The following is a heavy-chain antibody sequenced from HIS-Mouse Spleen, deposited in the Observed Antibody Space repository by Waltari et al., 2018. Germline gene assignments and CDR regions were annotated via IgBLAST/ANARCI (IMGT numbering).Heavy chain of an antibody. CDR1: GFSFSCSW. Sequence: EVQLVESGGGLVEPGGSLRLSCAASGFSFSCSWMSWVRQASGKGLEWVAKIKQDGSEKYYVDAVKGRFTISRDNAKNSLYLQMNSLRAEDTAVYYCARDSFDYWGQGTLVTVSS. V-gene: IGHV3-7*01. CDR2: IKQDGSEK. J-gene: IGHJ4*02. CDR3: ARDSFDY.